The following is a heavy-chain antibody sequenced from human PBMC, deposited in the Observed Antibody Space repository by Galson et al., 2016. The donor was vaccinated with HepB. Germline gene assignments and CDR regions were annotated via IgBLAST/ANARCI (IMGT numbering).Heavy chain of an antibody. J-gene: IGHJ4*02. CDR2: IWYDGSNK. Sequence: SLRLSCATSGFTFSSFGIHWVRQAPGKGLEWVAPIWYDGSNKYYADSVRGGFTITRDNSKNTVDLQMNSRSADDTAVYYGSRGEYYDILTGLDYWGQGTLVTVSS. D-gene: IGHD3-9*01. V-gene: IGHV3-33*01. CDR1: GFTFSSFG. CDR3: SRGEYYDILTGLDY.